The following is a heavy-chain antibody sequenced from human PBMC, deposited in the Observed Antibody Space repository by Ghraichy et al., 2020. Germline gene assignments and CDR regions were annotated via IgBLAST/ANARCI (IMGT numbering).Heavy chain of an antibody. J-gene: IGHJ4*02. Sequence: GGSLRLSCAATGFAFSANAMNWVRQAPGKGLEWVASIGSDFSTHYADSVEGRFTVSRDNSRDTIYLQMKYLRAEDTALYYCAKDIHQYASDYWGLGTQVTVSS. D-gene: IGHD2-2*01. CDR1: GFAFSANA. CDR2: IGSDFST. V-gene: IGHV3-23*01. CDR3: AKDIHQYASDY.